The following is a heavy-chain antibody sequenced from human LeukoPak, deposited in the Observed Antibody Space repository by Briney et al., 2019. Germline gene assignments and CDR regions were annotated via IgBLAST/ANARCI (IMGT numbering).Heavy chain of an antibody. D-gene: IGHD3-10*01. CDR1: GFTFSDYY. Sequence: GGSLRLSCAASGFTFSDYYMSWIRQAPGKGLEWVSYISSSSSYTNYADSVKGRFTISRDNAKNSLYLQMNSLRAEDTAVYYCARDYPYGSGSYYYYYGMDVWGKGTTVTVSS. CDR2: ISSSSSYT. J-gene: IGHJ6*04. V-gene: IGHV3-11*06. CDR3: ARDYPYGSGSYYYYYGMDV.